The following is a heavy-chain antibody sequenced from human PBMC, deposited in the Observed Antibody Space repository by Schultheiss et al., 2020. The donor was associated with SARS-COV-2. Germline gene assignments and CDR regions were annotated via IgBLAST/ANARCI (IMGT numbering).Heavy chain of an antibody. CDR3: AKDRTYYYDSSGYLSYYFDY. CDR2: ISYDGSNK. Sequence: GGSLRLSCAASGFTFSSYAMHWVRQAPGKGLEWVAVISYDGSNKYYADSVKGRFTISRDNSKNTLYLQMNSLRAEDTAVYYCAKDRTYYYDSSGYLSYYFDYWGQGTLVTVSS. V-gene: IGHV3-30-3*01. CDR1: GFTFSSYA. D-gene: IGHD3-22*01. J-gene: IGHJ4*02.